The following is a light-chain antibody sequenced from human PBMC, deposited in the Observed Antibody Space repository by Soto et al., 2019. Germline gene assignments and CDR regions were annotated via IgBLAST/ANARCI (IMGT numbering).Light chain of an antibody. Sequence: DLQMTQSPPTLSASVGDRVTITCRASQSISSWLAWFQQKPGKAPKLLIYDASNLQSGVPSRFSGSGSGTEFTLTISSLQPDDFATYYCQQYNRYSVTFGQGTKVEIK. V-gene: IGKV1-5*01. J-gene: IGKJ1*01. CDR1: QSISSW. CDR2: DAS. CDR3: QQYNRYSVT.